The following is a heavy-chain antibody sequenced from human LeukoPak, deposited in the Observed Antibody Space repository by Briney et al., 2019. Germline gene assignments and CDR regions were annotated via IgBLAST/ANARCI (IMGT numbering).Heavy chain of an antibody. CDR3: ARALGIWSGYPTSGYNWFDP. CDR1: GGSFSGYY. Sequence: SETLSLTCAVYGGSFSGYYWSWIRQPPGKGLEWTGEINHSGSTNYNPSLKSRVTISVDTSKNQFSLKLSSVTAADTAVYYCARALGIWSGYPTSGYNWFDPWGQGTLVTVSS. J-gene: IGHJ5*02. V-gene: IGHV4-34*01. D-gene: IGHD3-3*01. CDR2: INHSGST.